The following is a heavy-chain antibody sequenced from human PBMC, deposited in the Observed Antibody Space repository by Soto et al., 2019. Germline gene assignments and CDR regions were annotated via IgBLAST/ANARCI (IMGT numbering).Heavy chain of an antibody. V-gene: IGHV4-34*01. Sequence: PSETLSLTCAVYGGSFSGYYWSWIRQPPGKGLEWIGEINHSGSTNYNPSLKSRVTISVDTSKNQFSLKLSSVTAADTAVYYCAKRTRLWFGLDYWGQGTLVTVSS. D-gene: IGHD3-10*01. CDR3: AKRTRLWFGLDY. J-gene: IGHJ4*02. CDR1: GGSFSGYY. CDR2: INHSGST.